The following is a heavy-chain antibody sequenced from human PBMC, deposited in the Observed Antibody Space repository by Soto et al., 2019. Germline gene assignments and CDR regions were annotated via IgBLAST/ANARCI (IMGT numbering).Heavy chain of an antibody. CDR3: ARAPWGAALRWFDH. Sequence: PXGSLRLSCAASGFTFSSYEMNWVRQAPGKGLEWVSYISSSGSTIYYADSVKGRFTISRDNAKNSLYLQMNSLRAEDTAVYYCARAPWGAALRWFDHWGQGTLVTVSS. CDR2: ISSSGSTI. CDR1: GFTFSSYE. D-gene: IGHD1-26*01. J-gene: IGHJ5*02. V-gene: IGHV3-48*03.